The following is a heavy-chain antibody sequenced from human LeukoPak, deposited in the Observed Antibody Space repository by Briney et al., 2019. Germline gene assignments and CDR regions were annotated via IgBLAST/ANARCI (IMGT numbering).Heavy chain of an antibody. J-gene: IGHJ6*03. D-gene: IGHD3-22*01. CDR3: ARGRRITMIVVVLSYYMDV. Sequence: APVKVSCKASGYTCIGYYMHWVPQATVQGLCWLGWMNPNSGNTGYAQKFQGRVTMTMNTSISTAYMELSSLRSEDTAVYYCARGRRITMIVVVLSYYMDVWGKGTTVTISS. V-gene: IGHV1-8*02. CDR2: MNPNSGNT. CDR1: GYTCIGYY.